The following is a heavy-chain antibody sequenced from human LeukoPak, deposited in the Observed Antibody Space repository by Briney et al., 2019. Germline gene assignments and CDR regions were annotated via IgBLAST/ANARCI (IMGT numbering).Heavy chain of an antibody. D-gene: IGHD6-13*01. J-gene: IGHJ6*02. CDR1: GFTFSSYG. CDR2: ISYDGSNK. CDR3: ATEFPRIPRYSSSWTQEDYYGMDV. Sequence: PGGSLRLSCAASGFTFSSYGMHWVRQAPGKGLEWVAVISYDGSNKYYADSVKGRFTISRDNSKNTLYLQMNSLRAEDTAVYYCATEFPRIPRYSSSWTQEDYYGMDVWGQGTTVTVSS. V-gene: IGHV3-30*03.